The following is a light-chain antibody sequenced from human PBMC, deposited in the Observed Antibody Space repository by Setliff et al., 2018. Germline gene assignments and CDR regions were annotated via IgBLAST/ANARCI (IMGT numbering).Light chain of an antibody. J-gene: IGLJ2*01. CDR3: SSYTDSPGVV. CDR2: DVT. CDR1: TSDVGGNNY. Sequence: QSVLPQPASVSGSPGQSITISCTGSTSDVGGNNYVSWYRHHPGKAPELLIYDVTNRPSGISDRFSGSKSGNTASLTISGPQAEDDGDYYCSSYTDSPGVVFGGGTKVTVL. V-gene: IGLV2-14*01.